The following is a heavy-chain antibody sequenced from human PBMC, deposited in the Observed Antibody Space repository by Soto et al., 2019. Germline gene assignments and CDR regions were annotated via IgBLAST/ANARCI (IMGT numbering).Heavy chain of an antibody. J-gene: IGHJ4*02. CDR1: GFTFSDYY. CDR3: ARDHHRYSGYDYVDY. D-gene: IGHD5-12*01. Sequence: GSLRLSCAASGFTFSDYYMSWIRQAPGKGLEWVPYISSSSSYTNYADSVKGRFTISRDNAKNSLYLQMNSLRAEDTAVYYCARDHHRYSGYDYVDYWGQGTLVTVSS. V-gene: IGHV3-11*05. CDR2: ISSSSSYT.